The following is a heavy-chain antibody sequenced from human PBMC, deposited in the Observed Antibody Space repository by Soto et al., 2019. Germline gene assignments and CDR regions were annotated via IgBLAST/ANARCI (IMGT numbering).Heavy chain of an antibody. CDR1: GGSVSSGSYY. V-gene: IGHV4-61*01. D-gene: IGHD3-9*01. J-gene: IGHJ4*02. Sequence: PSETLSLTCTVSGGSVSSGSYYWSWIRQPPGQGLEWIGYIYYSGSTNYNPSIKSRVTIAVDTSKNQFSLKLSSVTAADTAVYYCARAATYDILTGYSAALLDCWGQGTLVTVSS. CDR3: ARAATYDILTGYSAALLDC. CDR2: IYYSGST.